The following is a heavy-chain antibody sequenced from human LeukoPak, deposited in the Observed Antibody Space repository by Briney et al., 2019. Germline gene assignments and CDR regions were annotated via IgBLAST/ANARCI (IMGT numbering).Heavy chain of an antibody. J-gene: IGHJ4*02. CDR3: LAQYYFDY. CDR2: IISKSDGGTT. D-gene: IGHD5-24*01. Sequence: GGSLRLFCAASGFSVSDAYMSWVRQTPGKRLEWIGRIISKSDGGTTDYAAPVKDRFIISRDDSKGTLYLQLNSLRTDDTAVYYCLAQYYFDYWGRGTLVTVSS. V-gene: IGHV3-15*01. CDR1: GFSVSDAY.